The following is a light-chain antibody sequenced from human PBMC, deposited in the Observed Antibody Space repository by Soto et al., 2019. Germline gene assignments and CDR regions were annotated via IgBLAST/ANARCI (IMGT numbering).Light chain of an antibody. Sequence: EIVMTQSRATLSVSPGERATPSCRASQSVSSYLAWYQQKPGQAPRLLIYGASTRATGIPARYSGSGSGTEFTLTISSLQSEDFAVYYWQQYNNWPLITFVQGTRLEI. CDR2: GAS. J-gene: IGKJ5*01. CDR3: QQYNNWPLIT. CDR1: QSVSSY. V-gene: IGKV3-15*01.